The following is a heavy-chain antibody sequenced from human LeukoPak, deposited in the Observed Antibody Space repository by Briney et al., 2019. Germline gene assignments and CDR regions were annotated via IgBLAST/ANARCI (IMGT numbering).Heavy chain of an antibody. CDR2: IYTSGRT. V-gene: IGHV4-61*02. Sequence: SETLSLTCTVSGGSISSGSYYWRWIRQPAGKGLEWIGRIYTSGRTNYNPSLKSRVTISVDTSKNQFSLKLSSVTAADTAVYYCARGYYDFWSGYPYYFDYWGQGTLVTVSS. D-gene: IGHD3-3*01. CDR1: GGSISSGSYY. CDR3: ARGYYDFWSGYPYYFDY. J-gene: IGHJ4*02.